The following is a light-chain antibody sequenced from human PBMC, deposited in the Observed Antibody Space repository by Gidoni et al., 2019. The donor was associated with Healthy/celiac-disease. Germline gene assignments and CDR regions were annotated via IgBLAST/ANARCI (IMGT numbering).Light chain of an antibody. CDR3: QQRSNWPPLT. CDR1: QSVSSY. J-gene: IGKJ4*01. CDR2: DAS. Sequence: IVFTQSPATLSLSPAERATLSCRASQSVSSYLAWYQQKTGQDPRLLIYDASNRATGLPARFSGSGSGTDFTLTISSLEPEDFAVYYCQQRSNWPPLTFGGGTKVEIK. V-gene: IGKV3-11*01.